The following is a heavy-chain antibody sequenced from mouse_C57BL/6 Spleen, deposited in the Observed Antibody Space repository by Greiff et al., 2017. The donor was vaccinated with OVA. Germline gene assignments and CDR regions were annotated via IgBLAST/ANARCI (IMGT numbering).Heavy chain of an antibody. Sequence: QVQLKESGAELARPGASVKLSCKASGYTFTSYGISWVKQRTGQGLEWIGEIYPRSGNTYYNEKFKGKATLTADKSSSTAYMELRSLTSEDSAVYFCARRPETGTFWYFDVWGTGTTVTVSS. CDR3: ARRPETGTFWYFDV. CDR2: IYPRSGNT. V-gene: IGHV1-81*01. CDR1: GYTFTSYG. J-gene: IGHJ1*03. D-gene: IGHD4-1*01.